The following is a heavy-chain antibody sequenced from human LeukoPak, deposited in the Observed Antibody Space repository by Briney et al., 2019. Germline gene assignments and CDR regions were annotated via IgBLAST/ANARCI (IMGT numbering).Heavy chain of an antibody. V-gene: IGHV1-69*13. CDR3: ARGPTYYYDSSGYYSTYYFDY. J-gene: IGHJ4*02. CDR1: GGTFNSYA. CDR2: IIPIFGTA. Sequence: GASVKVSCKASGGTFNSYAISWVRQAPGQGLEWMGGIIPIFGTANYAQKFQGRVTITADESTSTAYMELSSLRSEDTAVYYCARGPTYYYDSSGYYSTYYFDYWGQGTLVTVSS. D-gene: IGHD3-22*01.